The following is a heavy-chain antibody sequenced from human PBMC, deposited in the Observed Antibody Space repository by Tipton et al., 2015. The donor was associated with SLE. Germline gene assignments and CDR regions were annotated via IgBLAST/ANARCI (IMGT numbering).Heavy chain of an antibody. CDR3: ARGNWGSTWFDP. V-gene: IGHV1-8*03. Sequence: QVQLVQSGAEVKKPGASVKVSCKASGYTFTTYDINWVRQATGQGLEWMGWMNPNTGNTAYAQQFQGRVTFTSNASISTAYMELSSLRSEDTAVYYCARGNWGSTWFDPWGQGTLVTVSS. J-gene: IGHJ5*02. D-gene: IGHD7-27*01. CDR1: GYTFTTYD. CDR2: MNPNTGNT.